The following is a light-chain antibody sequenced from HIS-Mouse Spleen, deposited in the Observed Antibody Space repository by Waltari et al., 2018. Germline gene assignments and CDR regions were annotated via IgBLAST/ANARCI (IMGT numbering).Light chain of an antibody. CDR2: EVS. V-gene: IGLV2-8*01. Sequence: QSALTQPPSASGPPGQSVTISCTGTSSDVGGYNYFSWYQQHPGKAPKLMIYEVSKRPSGVPDRFSGSKSGNTASLTVSGLQAEDEADYYCSSYAGSNNLVFGGGTKLTVL. CDR3: SSYAGSNNLV. CDR1: SSDVGGYNY. J-gene: IGLJ3*02.